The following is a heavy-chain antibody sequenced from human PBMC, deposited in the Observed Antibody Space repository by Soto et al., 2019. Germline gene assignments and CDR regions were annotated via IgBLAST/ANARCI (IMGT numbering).Heavy chain of an antibody. CDR1: GASISSGASY. CDR3: AADLLGWLTSPFDS. V-gene: IGHV4-31*03. J-gene: IGHJ4*02. D-gene: IGHD6-19*01. CDR2: IYYTGIT. Sequence: PSETLSLTCSVSGASISSGASYWSWIRQHPGKGLEWIGYIYYTGITHYTPSLKSRVTISEDTSKNQFSLKLTSVTAADTAVYYCAADLLGWLTSPFDSWGQGILVTVSS.